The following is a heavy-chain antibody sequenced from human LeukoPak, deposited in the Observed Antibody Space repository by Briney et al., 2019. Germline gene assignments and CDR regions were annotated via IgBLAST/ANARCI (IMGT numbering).Heavy chain of an antibody. CDR3: AKATASRGDYYYYGMDV. Sequence: GGSLRLSCAASGFTFDDYAMHWVRQAPGKGLEWVSGISWNSGSIGYADSVKGRFTISRDNAKNSLYLQMNSLRAEDTALYYCAKATASRGDYYYYGMDVWGQGTTVTVSS. J-gene: IGHJ6*02. CDR1: GFTFDDYA. V-gene: IGHV3-9*01. CDR2: ISWNSGSI. D-gene: IGHD2-21*02.